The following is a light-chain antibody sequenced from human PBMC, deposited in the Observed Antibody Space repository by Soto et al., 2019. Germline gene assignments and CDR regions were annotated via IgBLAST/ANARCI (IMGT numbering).Light chain of an antibody. Sequence: EIVMTQSPATLSVSPGERATLSCRASQTISSNLAWYQQKPGQAPRLLIYGASTRATGIPARFSGSGSGTDFNLNISSLQSEDFAVYYCQQYSSWPLTFGGGTKVEIK. CDR3: QQYSSWPLT. V-gene: IGKV3-15*01. CDR2: GAS. CDR1: QTISSN. J-gene: IGKJ4*01.